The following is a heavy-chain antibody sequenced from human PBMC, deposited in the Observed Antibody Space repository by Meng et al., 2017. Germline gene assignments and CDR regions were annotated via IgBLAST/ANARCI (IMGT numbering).Heavy chain of an antibody. Sequence: VQLVGSGGGLVRPGGSLTLSCAASGFTFSGSAMHWVRQASGKGLEWVGRIRSKANSYATAYAASVKGRFTISRDDSKNTLYLQMNSLKTEDTAVYYCTTDGNSDDYWGQGTLVTVSS. CDR1: GFTFSGSA. CDR2: IRSKANSYAT. CDR3: TTDGNSDDY. V-gene: IGHV3-73*02. D-gene: IGHD5-24*01. J-gene: IGHJ4*02.